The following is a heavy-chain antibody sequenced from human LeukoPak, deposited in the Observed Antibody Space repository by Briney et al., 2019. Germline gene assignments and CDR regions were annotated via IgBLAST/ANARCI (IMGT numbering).Heavy chain of an antibody. CDR2: IYYSGNT. Sequence: PSETLSLTCTVSGDSINDYYWTWIRQPPGKGLEWIGYIYYSGNTNYNPSLKSRVTISLDTSKNQFSLKLTSVTAADTAMYYCARRKAKTPNYFDYWGQGALVTVSS. V-gene: IGHV4-59*08. J-gene: IGHJ4*02. CDR1: GDSINDYY. CDR3: ARRKAKTPNYFDY.